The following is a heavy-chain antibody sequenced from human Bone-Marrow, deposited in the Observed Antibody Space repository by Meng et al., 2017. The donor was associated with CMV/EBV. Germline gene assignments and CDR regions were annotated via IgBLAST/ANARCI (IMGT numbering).Heavy chain of an antibody. CDR1: GFTFRNYA. CDR2: ISPSGANT. CDR3: ARLYYYDSNGYYSGDY. Sequence: GGSLRLSCTASGFTFRNYAMAWVRRAPGEGLEWVSSISPSGANTYYADSMRGRFTISRDNSKNTLYLQMRSLRADDTAIYYCARLYYYDSNGYYSGDYWGQGTLVTVSS. D-gene: IGHD3-22*01. V-gene: IGHV3-23*01. J-gene: IGHJ4*02.